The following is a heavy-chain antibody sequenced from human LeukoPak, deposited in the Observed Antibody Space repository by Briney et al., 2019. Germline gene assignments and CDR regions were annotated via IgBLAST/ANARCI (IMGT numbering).Heavy chain of an antibody. Sequence: SQTLSLTCTVSGGSISSGGYYWSWIRQPPGKGLEWIGYIYYSGSTNYNPSLKIRVTISVDTSKNQFSLKLSSVTAADTAVYYCARDPESDDFWSGYYERGDYWGQGTLVTVSS. D-gene: IGHD3-3*01. V-gene: IGHV4-61*08. J-gene: IGHJ4*02. CDR2: IYYSGST. CDR1: GGSISSGGYY. CDR3: ARDPESDDFWSGYYERGDY.